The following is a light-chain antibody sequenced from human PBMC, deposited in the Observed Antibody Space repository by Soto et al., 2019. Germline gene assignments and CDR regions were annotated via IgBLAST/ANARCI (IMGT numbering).Light chain of an antibody. CDR1: SSNIGSNT. V-gene: IGLV1-44*01. CDR2: SNS. J-gene: IGLJ3*02. Sequence: QSVLTQPPSASGTPGQRVTISCSGSSSNIGSNTVNWYQQLPGTAPKLLIYSNSQRPSGVPDRFSGSKSGTSASLAISGLQSEDEADYYCAAWDDSLSGWVFGGGTKLTVL. CDR3: AAWDDSLSGWV.